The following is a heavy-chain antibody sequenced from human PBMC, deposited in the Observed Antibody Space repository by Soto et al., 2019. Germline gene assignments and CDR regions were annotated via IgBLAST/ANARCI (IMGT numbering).Heavy chain of an antibody. CDR2: TYYRSKWYS. J-gene: IGHJ4*02. CDR3: ARVQHTAYFDY. CDR1: GGGVSNSLAA. D-gene: IGHD3-10*01. Sequence: SQXRAHTGVVSGGGVSNSLAALSWIRHPPPRGPEWLGRTYYRSKWYSYYALSVKSRITINPDTSKNQFSLHLSYVPPEDPAVYYCARVQHTAYFDYWGQGTTVTVSS. V-gene: IGHV6-1*01.